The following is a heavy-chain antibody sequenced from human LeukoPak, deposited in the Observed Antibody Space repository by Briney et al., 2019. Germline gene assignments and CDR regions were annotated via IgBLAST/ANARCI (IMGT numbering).Heavy chain of an antibody. CDR2: TGLSSSYT. J-gene: IGHJ5*02. Sequence: GGSLRLSCAASGFSLNIYDMVWVRQAPGKGLEWIASTGLSSSYTGYADSVKGRFTISRDNGENSVYLQMNSLRAEDTAVYFCARERSYCSGATCSLDLWGQGTLVTVSS. D-gene: IGHD2-15*01. CDR3: ARERSYCSGATCSLDL. CDR1: GFSLNIYD. V-gene: IGHV3-21*01.